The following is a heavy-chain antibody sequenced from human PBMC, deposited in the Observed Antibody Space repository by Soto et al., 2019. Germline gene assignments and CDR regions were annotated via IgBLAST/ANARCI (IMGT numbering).Heavy chain of an antibody. CDR1: GFTFSSYA. Sequence: GGSLRLSCAASGFTFSSYAMSWVRQAPGKGLEWVSAISGSGGSTYYADSVKGRFTISRDNSKNTLYLQMNSLRAEDTAVYYCAKDLLPPTYSSGWHGSFDIWGQGTMVTVSS. D-gene: IGHD6-19*01. J-gene: IGHJ3*02. CDR2: ISGSGGST. CDR3: AKDLLPPTYSSGWHGSFDI. V-gene: IGHV3-23*01.